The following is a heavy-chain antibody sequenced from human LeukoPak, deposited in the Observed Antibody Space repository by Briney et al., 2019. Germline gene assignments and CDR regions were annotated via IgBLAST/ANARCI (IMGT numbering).Heavy chain of an antibody. D-gene: IGHD6-13*01. CDR2: ISSSSSTI. V-gene: IGHV3-48*01. J-gene: IGHJ4*02. CDR1: GFTFSDHS. Sequence: PGGSLRLSCAASGFTFSDHSMNWVRQAPGKGLEWVSYISSSSSTIYYADSVKGRFTISRDNAKNSLYLQMNSLRAEDTAVYYCARDGTQRRYSSSWYVDYWGQGTLVTVSS. CDR3: ARDGTQRRYSSSWYVDY.